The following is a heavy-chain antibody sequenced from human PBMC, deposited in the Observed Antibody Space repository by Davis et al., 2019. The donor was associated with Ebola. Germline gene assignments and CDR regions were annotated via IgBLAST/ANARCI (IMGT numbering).Heavy chain of an antibody. V-gene: IGHV4-61*08. D-gene: IGHD3-22*01. Sequence: PGGSLRLSCTVSGGSISSGGYYWSWIRQHPGKGLEWIGYIYYSGSTNYNPSLKSRVTISVDTSKNQFSLKLSSVTAADTAVYYCARAAPYDSSKDYWGQGTLVTVSS. CDR2: IYYSGST. CDR3: ARAAPYDSSKDY. CDR1: GGSISSGGYY. J-gene: IGHJ4*02.